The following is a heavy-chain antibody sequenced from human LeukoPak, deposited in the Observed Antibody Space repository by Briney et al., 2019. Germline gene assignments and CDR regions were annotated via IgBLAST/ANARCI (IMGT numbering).Heavy chain of an antibody. Sequence: GGSLRLSCAASGFTFSSHGMHWVRQAPGKGLEWVAFIRHDGSNKYYADSVKGRFTISRDNSKNTLYLQMNSLRAEDTAVYYCARDFMITFGGVPPYYGMDVWGQGTTVTVSS. D-gene: IGHD3-16*01. CDR2: IRHDGSNK. CDR3: ARDFMITFGGVPPYYGMDV. V-gene: IGHV3-30*02. J-gene: IGHJ6*02. CDR1: GFTFSSHG.